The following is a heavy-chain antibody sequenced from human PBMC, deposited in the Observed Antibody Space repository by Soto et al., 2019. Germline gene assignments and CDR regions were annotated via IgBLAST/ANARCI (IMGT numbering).Heavy chain of an antibody. J-gene: IGHJ5*02. Sequence: EVQLLDSGGGLVQPGGSLRLSCAASGFTFSSSAMSWVRQAPGKGLEWVSAVSGSGGTTYYADSVRCRFTISRDKSKHTLYLQMNSLRAEDTAIYFCARCTVDKIVTSGWCHYLVPWGQGTLVIVSS. D-gene: IGHD6-19*01. CDR1: GFTFSSSA. V-gene: IGHV3-23*01. CDR2: VSGSGGTT. CDR3: ARCTVDKIVTSGWCHYLVP.